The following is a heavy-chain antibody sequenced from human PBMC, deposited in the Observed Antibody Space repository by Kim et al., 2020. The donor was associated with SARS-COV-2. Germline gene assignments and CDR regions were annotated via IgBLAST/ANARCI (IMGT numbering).Heavy chain of an antibody. V-gene: IGHV4-34*01. D-gene: IGHD3-16*01. J-gene: IGHJ6*02. CDR2: INHSGST. Sequence: SETLSLTCAVYGGSFSGYYWSWIRQPPGKGLEWIGEINHSGSTNYNPSLKSRVTISVDTSKNQFSLKLRSVTAADTAVDYCARSLGYYYYGMDVWGQGTT. CDR1: GGSFSGYY. CDR3: ARSLGYYYYGMDV.